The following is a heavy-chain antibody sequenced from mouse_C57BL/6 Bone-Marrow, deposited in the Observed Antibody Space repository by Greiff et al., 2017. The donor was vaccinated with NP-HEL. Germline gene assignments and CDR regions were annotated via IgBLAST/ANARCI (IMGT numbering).Heavy chain of an antibody. D-gene: IGHD2-1*01. CDR2: INYDGSST. J-gene: IGHJ4*01. Sequence: EVQLVESEGGLVQPGSSMKLSCTASGFTFSDYYMAWVRQVPEKGLEWVANINYDGSSTYYLDSLKSRFIISRDNAKNILYLQRSSLKSEDTATYYCARERVREYYAMDYWGQGTSVTVSS. V-gene: IGHV5-16*01. CDR1: GFTFSDYY. CDR3: ARERVREYYAMDY.